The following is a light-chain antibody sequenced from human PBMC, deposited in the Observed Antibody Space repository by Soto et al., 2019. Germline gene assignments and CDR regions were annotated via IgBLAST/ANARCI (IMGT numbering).Light chain of an antibody. CDR3: HQYGSSPYT. Sequence: XILLTQSPCTLSLSPGERSTLSCRSSQSVSSSYLAWYQQKPGQAPRLLIYGESSRATGIPDRLSGSGSGKDFTLTISTLEPEDFAVYYCHQYGSSPYTFGQGTKVDIK. CDR1: QSVSSSY. V-gene: IGKV3-20*01. CDR2: GES. J-gene: IGKJ2*01.